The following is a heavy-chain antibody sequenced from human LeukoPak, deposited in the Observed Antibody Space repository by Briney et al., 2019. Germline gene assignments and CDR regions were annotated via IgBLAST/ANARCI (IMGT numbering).Heavy chain of an antibody. CDR2: ISYDGSNK. D-gene: IGHD6-19*01. CDR1: GFTFSSYR. V-gene: IGHV3-30*18. Sequence: GGSLRLSCAASGFTFSSYRMHWVRQAPGKGLEWVAVISYDGSNKYYADSVKGRFTISRDNSKNTLYLQMNSLRAEDTAVYYCAKVQRAVAGTPWSYYYYHYGMDVWGQGTTVTVSS. J-gene: IGHJ6*02. CDR3: AKVQRAVAGTPWSYYYYHYGMDV.